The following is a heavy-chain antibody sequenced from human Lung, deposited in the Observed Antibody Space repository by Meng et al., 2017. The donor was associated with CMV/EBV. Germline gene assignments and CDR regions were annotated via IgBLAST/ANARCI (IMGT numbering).Heavy chain of an antibody. V-gene: IGHV3-33*06. D-gene: IGHD3-10*01. CDR1: TFRSYG. J-gene: IGHJ4*02. Sequence: TFRSYGMHRVRQAPGKGLGWVAVIWYDGSNKYYADSVKGRFTISRDNSKNTLYLQMNSLRAEDTAVYYCAKEGLWFGELLPAPYFDYWGQGTLVTVSS. CDR3: AKEGLWFGELLPAPYFDY. CDR2: IWYDGSNK.